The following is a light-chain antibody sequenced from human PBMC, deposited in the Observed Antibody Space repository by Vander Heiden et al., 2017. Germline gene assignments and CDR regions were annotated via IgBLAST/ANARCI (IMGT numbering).Light chain of an antibody. J-gene: IGLJ2*01. V-gene: IGLV2-14*01. CDR3: SSYTSSSTLGVV. CDR2: EFS. CDR1: SSDVGGCTD. Sequence: QSALTQPASVSGSPGQSITISCTGTSSDVGGCTDVSWYQHHPGKAPKLMIYEFSNRPSGVSNRFSGSKSGNTASLTISGLQAEDEADYYCSSYTSSSTLGVVFGGGTKLTVL.